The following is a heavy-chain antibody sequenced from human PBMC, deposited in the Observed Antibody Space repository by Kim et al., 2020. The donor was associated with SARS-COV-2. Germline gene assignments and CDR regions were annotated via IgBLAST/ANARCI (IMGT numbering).Heavy chain of an antibody. Sequence: SETLSLTCTVSGASITRDNYYWGWIRQPTGKGLEWIGQIYTSGSPNYSPSLKSRVTISRDTSKNQFSLTLTSVTAADTAIYFCTKDRSRGWYYYWGQGIMVTVSS. V-gene: IGHV4-61*09. CDR2: IYTSGSP. D-gene: IGHD6-19*01. CDR3: TKDRSRGWYYY. J-gene: IGHJ4*02. CDR1: GASITRDNYY.